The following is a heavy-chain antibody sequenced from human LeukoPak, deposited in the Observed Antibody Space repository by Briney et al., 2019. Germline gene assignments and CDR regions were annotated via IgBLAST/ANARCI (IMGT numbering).Heavy chain of an antibody. J-gene: IGHJ4*02. D-gene: IGHD3-3*01. V-gene: IGHV3-23*01. CDR3: AKDTYGFWSGYYDY. Sequence: GGSLRLSCAASGFTFSSYAMSWVRQAPGKGLEWVSAISGSGGSTYYADSVKGRFTISRDNSKNTLYLQMNSLRAEDTAVYYCAKDTYGFWSGYYDYWGQGTLVTVSS. CDR1: GFTFSSYA. CDR2: ISGSGGST.